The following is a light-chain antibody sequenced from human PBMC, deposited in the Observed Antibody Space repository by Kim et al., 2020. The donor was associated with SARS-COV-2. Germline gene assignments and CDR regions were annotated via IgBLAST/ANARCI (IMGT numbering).Light chain of an antibody. Sequence: LGQTVRSTCQGDSLRGYYASLYQQKPRQAPVLVIYGKNNRPSGIPDRFSGSSAGNTASLTIPGAQAEDEADYYCNSRDSSGNHWVFGGGTQLTVL. CDR1: SLRGYY. V-gene: IGLV3-19*01. J-gene: IGLJ3*02. CDR3: NSRDSSGNHWV. CDR2: GKN.